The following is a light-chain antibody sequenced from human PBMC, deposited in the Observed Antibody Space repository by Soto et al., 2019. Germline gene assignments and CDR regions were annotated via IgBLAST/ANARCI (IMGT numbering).Light chain of an antibody. CDR2: GNS. V-gene: IGLV1-40*01. Sequence: QSVLTQPPSVSGAPGQRVTISCTGSSSNIGAGYDVHWYQQLPGTAPKLLIYGNSNRPSGVPDRFSGSKSGTSASLAITGLQAEDEADQSYDSRLRRVFGGGTKLTVL. J-gene: IGLJ2*01. CDR3: QSYDSRLRRV. CDR1: SSNIGAGYD.